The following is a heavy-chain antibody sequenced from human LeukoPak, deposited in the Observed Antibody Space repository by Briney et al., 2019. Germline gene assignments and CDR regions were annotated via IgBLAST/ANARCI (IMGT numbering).Heavy chain of an antibody. CDR1: GFTFSNYE. Sequence: QAGGSLRLSCGASGFTFSNYEMNWVRQAPGKGLEWFSYISSSGRTMYYADSVKGRFTISRDNAKNSLYLQMNSLRAEDTAVYYCARDRKAAVTYPDYWGQGTLVTVSS. CDR3: ARDRKAAVTYPDY. V-gene: IGHV3-48*03. J-gene: IGHJ4*02. D-gene: IGHD4-17*01. CDR2: ISSSGRTM.